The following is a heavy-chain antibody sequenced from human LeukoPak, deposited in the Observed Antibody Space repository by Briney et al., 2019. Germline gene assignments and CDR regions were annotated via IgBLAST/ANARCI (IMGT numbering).Heavy chain of an antibody. CDR3: ARDTGYCSGGSCLHFDY. V-gene: IGHV3-11*01. CDR1: GGSFSGYY. Sequence: LSLTCAVYGGSFSGYYWSWIRQAPGKGLEWVSYISSSGSTIYYADSVKGRFTISRDNAKNSLYLQMNSLRAEDTAVYYCARDTGYCSGGSCLHFDYWGQGTLVTVSS. D-gene: IGHD2-15*01. CDR2: ISSSGSTI. J-gene: IGHJ4*02.